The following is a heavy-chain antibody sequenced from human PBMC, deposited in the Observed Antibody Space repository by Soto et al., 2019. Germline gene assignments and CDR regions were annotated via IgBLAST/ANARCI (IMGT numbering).Heavy chain of an antibody. J-gene: IGHJ4*02. V-gene: IGHV1-18*04. Sequence: GASVKVSCKASGYTFTSYGISWVRQAPGQGLEWMGWISAYNGNTNYAQRLQGRVTMTTDTSTSTAYMELRSLRSDDTAVYYCARDYHRAWIQLNHFDCWGQGTLVTVSS. CDR3: ARDYHRAWIQLNHFDC. CDR2: ISAYNGNT. D-gene: IGHD5-18*01. CDR1: GYTFTSYG.